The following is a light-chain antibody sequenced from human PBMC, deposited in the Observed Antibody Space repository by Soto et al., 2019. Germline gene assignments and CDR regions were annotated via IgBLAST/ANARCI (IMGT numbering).Light chain of an antibody. CDR2: KVS. Sequence: DVVMTQSPLSLPVTLGQPASISCRCSQSLAYSDGNTYLNWFQQRPGQSPRRLIYKVSNRDSGVPDRLSGTGSGTDFTLKISRVEAEDVGVYYCMQGTHWPPYTFGQGTKLEIK. CDR1: QSLAYSDGNTY. CDR3: MQGTHWPPYT. V-gene: IGKV2-30*01. J-gene: IGKJ2*01.